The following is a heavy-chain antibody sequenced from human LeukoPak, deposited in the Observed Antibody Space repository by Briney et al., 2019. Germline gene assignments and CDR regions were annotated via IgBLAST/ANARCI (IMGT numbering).Heavy chain of an antibody. CDR3: ASFVVVPAAIVGAVYY. J-gene: IGHJ4*02. Sequence: GGSLRLSCAASGFTVSNNYMSWVRQAPGKGLEWVSVIYSGGSTYYADSVKGRFTISRDNSKNTLYLQMNSLRAEDTAVYYCASFVVVPAAIVGAVYYWGQGTLVTVSS. CDR1: GFTVSNNY. V-gene: IGHV3-66*01. D-gene: IGHD2-2*01. CDR2: IYSGGST.